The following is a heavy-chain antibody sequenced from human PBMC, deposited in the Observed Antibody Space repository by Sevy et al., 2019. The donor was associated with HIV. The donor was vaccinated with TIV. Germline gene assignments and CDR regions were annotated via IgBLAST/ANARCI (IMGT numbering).Heavy chain of an antibody. CDR3: ARASLVLRYFDWLPTSNWFDP. V-gene: IGHV3-74*01. J-gene: IGHJ5*02. CDR2: INSDGSST. CDR1: GFTFSSYW. D-gene: IGHD3-9*01. Sequence: GGSLRLSCAASGFTFSSYWMHWVRQAPGKGLVWVSRINSDGSSTSYGDSVKGRFTIARDNAKNTLYLQMNSLRAEDMAVYYCARASLVLRYFDWLPTSNWFDPWGQGTLVTVSS.